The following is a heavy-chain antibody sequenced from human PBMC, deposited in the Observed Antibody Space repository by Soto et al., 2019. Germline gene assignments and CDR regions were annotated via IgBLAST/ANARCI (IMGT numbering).Heavy chain of an antibody. CDR2: ISNSGSST. CDR3: ERPDLLWDSFDI. CDR1: GFPFRNFA. J-gene: IGHJ4*02. Sequence: PWGSLRLSCAASGFPFRNFAMAWVRQAPGKGLEWVSIISNSGSSTYHGDSVKGRFTTSRDNSKGTLSLHMRGVRIDETAVYFCERPDLLWDSFDIWGQGTLVTVSS. V-gene: IGHV3-23*05. D-gene: IGHD2-2*01.